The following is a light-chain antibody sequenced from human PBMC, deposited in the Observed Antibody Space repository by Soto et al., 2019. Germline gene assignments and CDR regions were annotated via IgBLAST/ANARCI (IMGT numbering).Light chain of an antibody. J-gene: IGKJ4*01. V-gene: IGKV3D-15*03. CDR3: QQYNNWPRT. CDR1: QTVRNN. CDR2: DAS. Sequence: VLMQCPGTLSLCPGERATLSCRASQTVRNNYLAWYQQKPGQAPRLLTHDASSRATPIPDRFSGGGSVTELTLTVSILRSEDFAVYYSQQYNNWPRTFGGGTKVDI.